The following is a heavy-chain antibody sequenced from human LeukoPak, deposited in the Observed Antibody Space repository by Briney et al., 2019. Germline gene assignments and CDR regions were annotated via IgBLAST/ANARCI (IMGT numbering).Heavy chain of an antibody. CDR1: GFTSSSYW. CDR2: ISGDGTAR. V-gene: IGHV3-74*01. J-gene: IGHJ5*02. D-gene: IGHD3-10*01. Sequence: GGSLRLSCAASGFTSSSYWMHWVRQVPGKGLVWVSRISGDGTARNYADSVKGRFTTSRDDAKNTVDLQMNSLRGEDTAVYYCVRGRGSYGWFDPWGQGTLVTVSS. CDR3: VRGRGSYGWFDP.